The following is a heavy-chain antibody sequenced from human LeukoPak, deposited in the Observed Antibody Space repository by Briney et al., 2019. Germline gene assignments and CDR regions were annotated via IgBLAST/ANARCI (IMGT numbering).Heavy chain of an antibody. D-gene: IGHD5-24*01. Sequence: ASVKVSCKASGYTFTSYDINWVRQATGQGLEWIGWMNPKSGNTGYAQKFQGRVTITRNTSITTAYMELSSLRSEDTAVYYCARVEMATIGRPFDYWGQGTLVTVSS. V-gene: IGHV1-8*03. J-gene: IGHJ4*02. CDR1: GYTFTSYD. CDR2: MNPKSGNT. CDR3: ARVEMATIGRPFDY.